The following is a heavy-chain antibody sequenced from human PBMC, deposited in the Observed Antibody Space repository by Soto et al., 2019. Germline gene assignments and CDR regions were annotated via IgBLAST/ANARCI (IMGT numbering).Heavy chain of an antibody. CDR1: GFTFSSYA. CDR3: AKPFISAYSSSWYYFDY. V-gene: IGHV3-23*01. CDR2: ISGSGGST. J-gene: IGHJ4*02. D-gene: IGHD6-13*01. Sequence: EVQLLESGGGLVQPGGSLGLSCAASGFTFSSYAMSWVRQAPGKGLEWVSAISGSGGSTYYADSVKGRFTISRDNSKNTLYLQMNSLRAEDTAVYYCAKPFISAYSSSWYYFDYWGQGTLVTVSS.